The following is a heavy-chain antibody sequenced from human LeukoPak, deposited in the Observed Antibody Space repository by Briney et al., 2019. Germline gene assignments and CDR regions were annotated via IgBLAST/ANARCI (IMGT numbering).Heavy chain of an antibody. D-gene: IGHD1-26*01. V-gene: IGHV3-23*01. Sequence: GGSLRLSCAASGFTFSSYAMSWVRQAPGKGLEWVSAISGSGGSTYYADSVKGRFTISRDNAKNSLYLQMDGLRVEDTAVYYCARGSEWEPLYYFDYWGRGGLVTVSS. CDR3: ARGSEWEPLYYFDY. CDR1: GFTFSSYA. J-gene: IGHJ4*02. CDR2: ISGSGGST.